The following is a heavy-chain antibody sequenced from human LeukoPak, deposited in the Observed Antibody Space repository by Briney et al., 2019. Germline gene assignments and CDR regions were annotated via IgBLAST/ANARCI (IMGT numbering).Heavy chain of an antibody. CDR2: ISGSGGST. CDR1: GFTFSDYY. D-gene: IGHD2-15*01. V-gene: IGHV3-23*01. J-gene: IGHJ5*02. Sequence: GGSLRLSCAASGFTFSDYYMSWVRQAPGKGLEWVSAISGSGGSTYYADSVKGRFTISKDNSKNTLYLQMNSLRAEDTAVYYCAKEGYCSGGSCYGSDWFDPWGQGTLVTVSS. CDR3: AKEGYCSGGSCYGSDWFDP.